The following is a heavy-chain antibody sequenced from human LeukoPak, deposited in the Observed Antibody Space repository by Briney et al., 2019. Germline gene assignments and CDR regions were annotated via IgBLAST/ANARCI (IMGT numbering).Heavy chain of an antibody. Sequence: GGSLRLSCAASGFTFSSYAMSWVRQAPGKGLEWVSAISGSGGSTYYADSVKGRFTISRDNSKNTLYLQMNSLRAEDTAVYYCAKLNRYYYDSSGYYEYNWFDPWGQGPLVTVSS. D-gene: IGHD3-22*01. CDR2: ISGSGGST. J-gene: IGHJ5*02. CDR1: GFTFSSYA. CDR3: AKLNRYYYDSSGYYEYNWFDP. V-gene: IGHV3-23*01.